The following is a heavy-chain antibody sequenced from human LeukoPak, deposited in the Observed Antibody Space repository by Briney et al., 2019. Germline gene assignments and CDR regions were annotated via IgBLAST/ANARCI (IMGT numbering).Heavy chain of an antibody. CDR1: GFTFSSYS. CDR2: ITRTSIYI. Sequence: GGSLRLSCAASGFTFSSYSMNWVRQAPGKGLEWVSSITRTSIYIYYADSVKGRFTISRDNSKNTLYLQMNSLRAEDTAVYYCANPPGTSASAHYWGQGTLVTVSS. CDR3: ANPPGTSASAHY. D-gene: IGHD1-1*01. J-gene: IGHJ4*02. V-gene: IGHV3-21*04.